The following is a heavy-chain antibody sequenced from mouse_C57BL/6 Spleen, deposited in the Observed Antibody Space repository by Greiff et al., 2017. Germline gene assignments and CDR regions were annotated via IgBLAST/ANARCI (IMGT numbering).Heavy chain of an antibody. Sequence: QVQLQQPGTELVKPGASVKLSCKASGYTFTSYWMHWVKQRPGQGLEWIGNINPSNGGTNYNEKFKSKDTLTVDKSSSTAYMQLSSLTSEDSAVYYCARIYYYGSSYRDYFDYWGQGTTLTVSS. CDR1: GYTFTSYW. CDR2: INPSNGGT. J-gene: IGHJ2*01. CDR3: ARIYYYGSSYRDYFDY. D-gene: IGHD1-1*01. V-gene: IGHV1-53*01.